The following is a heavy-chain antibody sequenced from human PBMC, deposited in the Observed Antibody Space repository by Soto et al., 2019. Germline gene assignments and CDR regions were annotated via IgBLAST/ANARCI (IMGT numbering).Heavy chain of an antibody. CDR2: ISSTTNYI. CDR1: GFTFTRYS. Sequence: EVQLVESGGGLVKPGGSLRLSCAASGFTFTRYSTNWVRQAPGKGLEWVSSISSTTNYIYYGDSMKGRFTISRDNAKNSLYLQMNSLRAEDTAVYYCARESEGLTSNFDYWGQGTLVTVSS. J-gene: IGHJ4*02. CDR3: ARESEGLTSNFDY. V-gene: IGHV3-21*06.